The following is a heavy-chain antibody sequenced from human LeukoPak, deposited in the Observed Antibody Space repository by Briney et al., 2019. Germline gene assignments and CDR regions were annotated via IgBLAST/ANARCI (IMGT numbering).Heavy chain of an antibody. D-gene: IGHD3-10*01. CDR1: GDSTSGNTFY. Sequence: SETLSLTCSVSGDSTSGNTFYWSWIRQHPGKGLEWIGYIHYSGSTFYNPSLKSRTTILMDTSKNLFSLNLASATAADTAVYFCAKRGVVIRGILVIGYHTEAYHYDHWGQGTLVTVSS. J-gene: IGHJ4*02. CDR2: IHYSGST. V-gene: IGHV4-31*03. CDR3: AKRGVVIRGILVIGYHTEAYHYDH.